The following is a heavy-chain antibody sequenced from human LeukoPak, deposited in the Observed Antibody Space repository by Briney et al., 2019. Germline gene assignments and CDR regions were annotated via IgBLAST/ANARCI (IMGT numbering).Heavy chain of an antibody. J-gene: IGHJ4*02. V-gene: IGHV1-2*02. D-gene: IGHD2-2*01. CDR3: ARVPPSWGPPGGDY. CDR1: GYTFTGYY. Sequence: ASVKVSCKASGYTFTGYYMHWVRQAPGQGLEWMGWINPNSGGTNYAQRFQGRVTMTRDTSISTAYMELSRLRSDDTAVYYCARVPPSWGPPGGDYWGQGTLVTVSS. CDR2: INPNSGGT.